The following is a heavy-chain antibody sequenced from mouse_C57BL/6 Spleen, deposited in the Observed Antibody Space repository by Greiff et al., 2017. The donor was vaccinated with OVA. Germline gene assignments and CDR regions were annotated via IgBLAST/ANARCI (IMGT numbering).Heavy chain of an antibody. Sequence: EVKLVESGGGLVKPGGSLKLSCAASGFTFSSYAMSWVRQTPEKRLEWVATISDGGSYTYYPDNVKGRFTISRDNAKNNLYLQMSHLKSEDTAMYYCARDGYTRDYWGQGTTLTVSS. CDR3: ARDGYTRDY. V-gene: IGHV5-4*01. J-gene: IGHJ2*01. D-gene: IGHD5-1-1*01. CDR2: ISDGGSYT. CDR1: GFTFSSYA.